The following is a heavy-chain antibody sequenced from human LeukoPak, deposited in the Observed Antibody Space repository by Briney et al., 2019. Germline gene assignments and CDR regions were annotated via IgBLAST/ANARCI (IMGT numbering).Heavy chain of an antibody. CDR3: AREYSTSSTSFDY. V-gene: IGHV4-34*01. CDR1: GGSLSGHL. D-gene: IGHD6-6*01. J-gene: IGHJ4*02. CDR2: IKHTGYT. Sequence: SETLSLTCGVYGGSLSGHLWSWIRQPLGKGLEWIGEIKHTGYTNYNPSLKSRVIISVDTSKNQFSLKLSSMTAADTAVYYCAREYSTSSTSFDYWGQGTLVTVSS.